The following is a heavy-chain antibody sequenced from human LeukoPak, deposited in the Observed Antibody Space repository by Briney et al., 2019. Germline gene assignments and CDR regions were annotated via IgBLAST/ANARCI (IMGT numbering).Heavy chain of an antibody. D-gene: IGHD6-19*01. CDR3: ASCSSGWRFDY. J-gene: IGHJ4*02. CDR2: GLSSGST. Sequence: AGTLSLTCTVSGVSISSGSYYWGWIRQPPGKGLEWIGSGLSSGSTSYNPSLKSRVTISVDTSRHQFSLEVSSVTAADTAVYYCASCSSGWRFDYWGQGTLVTVSS. V-gene: IGHV4-39*01. CDR1: GVSISSGSYY.